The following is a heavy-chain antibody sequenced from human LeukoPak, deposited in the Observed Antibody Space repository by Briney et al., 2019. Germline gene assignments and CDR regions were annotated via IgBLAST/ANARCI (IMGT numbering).Heavy chain of an antibody. CDR2: IYPGDSDT. CDR1: GYSFTSYW. J-gene: IGHJ4*02. CDR3: ATLGDYYDSSGYYYPGYFDY. Sequence: GESLKISCKGSGYSFTSYWIGWGRQMPGKGLEWMGIIYPGDSDTRYSPSFQGQVTISADKSISTAYLQWSSLKASDTAMYYCATLGDYYDSSGYYYPGYFDYWGQGTLVTVSS. D-gene: IGHD3-22*01. V-gene: IGHV5-51*01.